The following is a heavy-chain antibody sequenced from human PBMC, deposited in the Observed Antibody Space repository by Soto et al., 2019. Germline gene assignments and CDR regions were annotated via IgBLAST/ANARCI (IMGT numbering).Heavy chain of an antibody. J-gene: IGHJ5*02. V-gene: IGHV3-23*01. Sequence: PGGSLRLSCAASGFTFSSYAMSWVRQAPGKGLEWVSAISGSGGSTYYADSVKGRFTISRDNSKNTLYLQMNSLRAEDTAVYYCAKARGPYIAAAGNHQVSWGQGTLVTVSS. CDR2: ISGSGGST. CDR3: AKARGPYIAAAGNHQVS. D-gene: IGHD6-13*01. CDR1: GFTFSSYA.